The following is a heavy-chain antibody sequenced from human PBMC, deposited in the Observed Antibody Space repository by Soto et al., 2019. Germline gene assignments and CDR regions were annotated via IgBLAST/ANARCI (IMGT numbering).Heavy chain of an antibody. CDR1: GFSLSTSGVG. D-gene: IGHD3-10*01. Sequence: QITLKESGPTLVKPTQTLTLTCTYSGFSLSTSGVGVGWIRQPPGKALEWLAVIYWDDDKRSSSSLKSRLTITKDTSKNQVVRTMINMDPVDTATYYCAHHPYYGLAHYSFDYWGQGILVTVSS. CDR3: AHHPYYGLAHYSFDY. V-gene: IGHV2-5*02. CDR2: IYWDDDK. J-gene: IGHJ4*02.